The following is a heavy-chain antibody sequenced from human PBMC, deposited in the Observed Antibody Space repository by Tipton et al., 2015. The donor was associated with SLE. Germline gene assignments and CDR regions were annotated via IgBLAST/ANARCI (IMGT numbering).Heavy chain of an antibody. D-gene: IGHD6-19*01. CDR3: ARDGYSSGWYERDDY. CDR1: GGSFSGYY. V-gene: IGHV4-34*01. CDR2: INHSGST. J-gene: IGHJ4*02. Sequence: TLSLTCAVYGGSFSGYYWSWIRQPPGKGLEWIGEINHSGSTNYNPSLKSRVTISVDTSKNQFSLKLSSVTAADTVVYYCARDGYSSGWYERDDYWGQGTLVTVSS.